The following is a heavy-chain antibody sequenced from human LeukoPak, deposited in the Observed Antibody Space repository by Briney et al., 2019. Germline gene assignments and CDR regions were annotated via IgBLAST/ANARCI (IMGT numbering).Heavy chain of an antibody. CDR2: IYPGDSET. D-gene: IGHD2-15*01. CDR3: ARPEGEWWSKIDY. CDR1: GYTFIRFW. V-gene: IGHV5-51*01. Sequence: GESLRISCKGSGYTFIRFWIGWVRQMPGKGLEWMGIIYPGDSETRYSPSFQGQVTISADKSISTAYLQWSSLKASDTAMYYCARPEGEWWSKIDYWGQGTLVTVSS. J-gene: IGHJ4*02.